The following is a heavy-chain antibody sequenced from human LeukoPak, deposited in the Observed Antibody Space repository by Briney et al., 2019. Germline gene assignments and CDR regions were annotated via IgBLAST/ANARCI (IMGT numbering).Heavy chain of an antibody. CDR2: IYHSGST. CDR3: ARGRRVGATTPYYYYYMDV. Sequence: PSETLSLTCAVSGGSISSSNWWSWVRQPPGKGLEWIGEIYHSGSTNYNPSLKSRVTISVDKSKNQFSLKLSSVTAADTAVYYCARGRRVGATTPYYYYYMDVWGKGTTVTVSS. D-gene: IGHD1-26*01. J-gene: IGHJ6*03. CDR1: GGSISSSNW. V-gene: IGHV4-4*02.